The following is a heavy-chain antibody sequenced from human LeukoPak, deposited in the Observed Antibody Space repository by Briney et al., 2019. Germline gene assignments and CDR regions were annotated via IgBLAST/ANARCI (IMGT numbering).Heavy chain of an antibody. CDR3: ARDPGPPTYYDFWSGYSMGWFDP. V-gene: IGHV4-34*01. Sequence: KTSETLSLTCAVYGGSFSGYYWSWIRQPPGKGLEWIGEINHSGSTNYNPSLKSRVTISVDTSKNQFSLKLSSVTAADTAVYYCARDPGPPTYYDFWSGYSMGWFDPWGQGTLVTVSS. D-gene: IGHD3-3*01. CDR2: INHSGST. J-gene: IGHJ5*02. CDR1: GGSFSGYY.